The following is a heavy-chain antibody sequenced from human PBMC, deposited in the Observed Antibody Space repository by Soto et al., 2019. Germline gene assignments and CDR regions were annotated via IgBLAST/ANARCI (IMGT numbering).Heavy chain of an antibody. Sequence: GGSLRLSCAASGFTFRSYAMSWVRQAPGKGLEWVSAISGSGGSTYYADSVKGRFTISRDNSKNTLYLQMNSLRAEDTAVYYCAGAPYDFWSGYRSGSGDYWGQGTLVTVSS. CDR1: GFTFRSYA. J-gene: IGHJ4*02. D-gene: IGHD3-3*01. CDR3: AGAPYDFWSGYRSGSGDY. V-gene: IGHV3-23*01. CDR2: ISGSGGST.